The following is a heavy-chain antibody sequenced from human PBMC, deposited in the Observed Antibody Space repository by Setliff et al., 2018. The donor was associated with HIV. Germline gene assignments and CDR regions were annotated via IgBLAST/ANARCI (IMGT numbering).Heavy chain of an antibody. CDR3: VKEHNTGWPNLDS. V-gene: IGHV4-39*02. Sequence: SETLSLTCNVSGVSMSTTSYYWGWIRQPPGKGLEWIASIYYSGTTYYNPSLRSRVTISRDNRKKSLYLQINALKTEDTALYYCVKEHNTGWPNLDSWGQGTLVTVS. J-gene: IGHJ4*02. CDR1: GVSMSTTSYY. CDR2: IYYSGTT. D-gene: IGHD6-19*01.